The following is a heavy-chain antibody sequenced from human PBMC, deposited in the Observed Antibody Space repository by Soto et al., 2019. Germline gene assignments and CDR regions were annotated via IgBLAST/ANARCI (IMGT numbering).Heavy chain of an antibody. CDR2: ISGSGGST. Sequence: PGGSLRLSCAASGFTFSSYAMSWVRQAPGKGLEWVSAISGSGGSTYYADSVKGRFTISRDNSKNTLHLQMNSLRAEDTAVYYCAKDFDPGRAFDIWGQGTMVTVSS. V-gene: IGHV3-23*01. J-gene: IGHJ3*02. CDR1: GFTFSSYA. CDR3: AKDFDPGRAFDI.